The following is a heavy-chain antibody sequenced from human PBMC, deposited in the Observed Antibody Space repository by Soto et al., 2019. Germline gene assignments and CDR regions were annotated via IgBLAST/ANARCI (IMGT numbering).Heavy chain of an antibody. CDR2: ISYDGSNK. CDR3: AREGRRYDFWSGYYNDYYYYGMDV. J-gene: IGHJ6*02. CDR1: GFTFSSYA. V-gene: IGHV3-30-3*01. Sequence: GGSLRLSCAASGFTFSSYAMHWVRQAPGKGLVWVAVISYDGSNKYYADSVKGRFTISRDNSKNTLYLQMNSLRAEDTAVYYCAREGRRYDFWSGYYNDYYYYGMDVWGQGTTVTVSS. D-gene: IGHD3-3*01.